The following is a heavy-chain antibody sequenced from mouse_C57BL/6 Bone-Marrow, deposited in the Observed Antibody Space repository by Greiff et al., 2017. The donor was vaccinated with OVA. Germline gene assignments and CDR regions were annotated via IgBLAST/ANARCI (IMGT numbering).Heavy chain of an antibody. V-gene: IGHV1-82*01. CDR1: GYAFSSSW. CDR2: IYPGDGDT. CDR3: ARDDYLAWFAY. D-gene: IGHD2-4*01. J-gene: IGHJ3*01. Sequence: QVQLQQSGPELVKPGASVKISCKASGYAFSSSWMNWVKQRPGQGLEWIGRIYPGDGDTNYNGKFKGKATLTADKSSSTAYMQLSSLTSEDSAVYFCARDDYLAWFAYWGQGTLVTVSA.